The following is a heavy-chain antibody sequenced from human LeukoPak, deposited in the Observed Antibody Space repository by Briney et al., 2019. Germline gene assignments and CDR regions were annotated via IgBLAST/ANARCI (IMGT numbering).Heavy chain of an antibody. J-gene: IGHJ4*02. V-gene: IGHV3-66*01. CDR2: IYSGGTT. D-gene: IGHD3-9*01. CDR1: GLTVSTNY. CDR3: AREGVLRYFGD. Sequence: GGSLRLSCAASGLTVSTNYMSWVRQAPGKGLEWVSVIYSGGTTYYADSVKGRFTISRDNSKNTLFLQMNSLRAEDTAVYYCAREGVLRYFGDWAQGTLVTVSS.